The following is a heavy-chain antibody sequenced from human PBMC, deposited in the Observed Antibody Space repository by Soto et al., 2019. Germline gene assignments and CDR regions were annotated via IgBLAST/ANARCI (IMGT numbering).Heavy chain of an antibody. CDR3: ARQGQQLVPAEYFQH. D-gene: IGHD6-13*01. J-gene: IGHJ1*01. V-gene: IGHV4-39*01. Sequence: QLQLQESGPGLVKPSETLSLTCTVSGGSISSSSYYWGWSRQPPGKGLEWIGSNYYSGSTYYNPSLNSRVTISVDTSKNQFSLKLSSVSAADTAVYYCARQGQQLVPAEYFQHWGQGTLVTVSS. CDR2: NYYSGST. CDR1: GGSISSSSYY.